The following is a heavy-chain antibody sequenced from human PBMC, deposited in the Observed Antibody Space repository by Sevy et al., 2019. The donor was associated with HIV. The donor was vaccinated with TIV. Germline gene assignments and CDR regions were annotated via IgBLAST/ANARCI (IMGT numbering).Heavy chain of an antibody. CDR2: LFYSGST. CDR3: ARGIAAPRGMDV. D-gene: IGHD6-13*01. J-gene: IGHJ6*02. CDR1: ADSISNYY. V-gene: IGHV4-59*01. Sequence: SETLSLTCTVSADSISNYYWSWIRQPPGKGLEWIGYLFYSGSTNYNPSLKSRVTISVDTTKNQVSLKVRSVTAADTAVYYCARGIAAPRGMDVWGQGTTVTVSS.